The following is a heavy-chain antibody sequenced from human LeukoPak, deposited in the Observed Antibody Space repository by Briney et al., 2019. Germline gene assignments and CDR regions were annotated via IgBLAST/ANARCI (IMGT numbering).Heavy chain of an antibody. V-gene: IGHV4-31*03. D-gene: IGHD6-19*01. Sequence: NPSETLSLTCSVSGGSISSSAYHWSWFRQHPGKGLEWIGYIYYTGRTYYSPSLKSRVTISLDTSKNQFSLKLSSVTAPDTAVYYCARELGQWLAFDYWGQGTLVTVSS. J-gene: IGHJ4*02. CDR1: GGSISSSAYH. CDR2: IYYTGRT. CDR3: ARELGQWLAFDY.